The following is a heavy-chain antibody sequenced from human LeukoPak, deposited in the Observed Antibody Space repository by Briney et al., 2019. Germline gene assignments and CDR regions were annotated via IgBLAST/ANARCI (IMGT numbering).Heavy chain of an antibody. V-gene: IGHV3-48*04. CDR2: ISTSSGTK. J-gene: IGHJ4*02. CDR1: GFTLSSFA. CDR3: ARKVLTGTTRGSFDS. D-gene: IGHD1-14*01. Sequence: PGGSLRLSCAASGFTLSSFATNWVRQTPEKGLEWVSYISTSSGTKYYADSVKGRFTISRDNAKNSLFLQMNSLRVDDTAVYYCARKVLTGTTRGSFDSWGQETLVTVSS.